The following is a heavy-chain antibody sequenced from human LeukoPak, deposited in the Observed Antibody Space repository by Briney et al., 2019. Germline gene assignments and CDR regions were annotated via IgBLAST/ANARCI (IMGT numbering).Heavy chain of an antibody. J-gene: IGHJ4*02. CDR2: LYYSGNT. D-gene: IGHD3-10*02. Sequence: TSQTLSLTCTVSGGSISSGGYYWSWIRQPPGKGLEWIGSLYYSGNTYYNPSLKSRVTISVDPSKKHFSLNLSSVTAADTAVYYCAIYMFAFDDWGQGTLVTVSS. V-gene: IGHV4-39*01. CDR1: GGSISSGGYY. CDR3: AIYMFAFDD.